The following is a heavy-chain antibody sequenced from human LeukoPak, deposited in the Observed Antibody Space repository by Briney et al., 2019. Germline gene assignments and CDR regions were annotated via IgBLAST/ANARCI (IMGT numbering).Heavy chain of an antibody. V-gene: IGHV3-23*01. J-gene: IGHJ4*02. D-gene: IGHD1-26*01. Sequence: PAGSLRLSCAASGFTFSSYAMSWVRQAPGKGLEWVSTITVSGGSTYYADSVKGRFTISRDNSKNTLDLQMNSLRAEDTAVYYCAKAKWGSGYWGQGTLVTVSS. CDR1: GFTFSSYA. CDR2: ITVSGGST. CDR3: AKAKWGSGY.